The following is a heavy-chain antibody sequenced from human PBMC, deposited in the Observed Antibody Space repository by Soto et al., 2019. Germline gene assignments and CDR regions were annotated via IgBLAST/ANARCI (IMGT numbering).Heavy chain of an antibody. Sequence: GGSLRLSCVASGFTFSSYGMHWVRQAPGKGLEWVAVIWADGSNKYYADSVKGRFTISRDNFNNMLHLQMNSLRADDTAMYYCARVDSHIDYWGQGTLVTVSS. D-gene: IGHD2-15*01. CDR3: ARVDSHIDY. J-gene: IGHJ4*02. CDR2: IWADGSNK. V-gene: IGHV3-33*01. CDR1: GFTFSSYG.